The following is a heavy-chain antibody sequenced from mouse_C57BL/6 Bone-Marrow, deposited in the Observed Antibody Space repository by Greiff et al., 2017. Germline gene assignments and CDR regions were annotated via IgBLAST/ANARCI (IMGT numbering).Heavy chain of an antibody. CDR2: IWWNDDK. CDR3: DQIARYFDV. J-gene: IGHJ1*03. V-gene: IGHV8-5*01. Sequence: VKLMESGPGILQPSQTLSLTCSFSGYSLSTSNMGIGWIRQPSGQGLEWLAHIWWNDDKYYNPSLKSQLTISKDTANNQVFLKNTSVDTADTATSYCDQIARYFDVWGTGTTVTVSA. CDR1: GYSLSTSNMG.